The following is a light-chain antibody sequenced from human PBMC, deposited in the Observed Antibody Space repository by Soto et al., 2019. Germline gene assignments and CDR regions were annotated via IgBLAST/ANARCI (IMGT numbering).Light chain of an antibody. CDR3: QQRGNWPPFT. CDR1: ESISNN. Sequence: EIVMTQSPATLSVSPGERATLSCRAGESISNNLAWYQQKPGQAPRLLIYGASSRATGIPDRFSGSGSGTDFTLTISSLEPEDFAVYYCQQRGNWPPFTFGQGTRLEIK. J-gene: IGKJ5*01. V-gene: IGKV3-11*01. CDR2: GAS.